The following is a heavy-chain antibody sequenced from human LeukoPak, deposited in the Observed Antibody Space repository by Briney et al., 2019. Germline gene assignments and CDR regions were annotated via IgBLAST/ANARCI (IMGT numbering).Heavy chain of an antibody. D-gene: IGHD4-17*01. J-gene: IGHJ5*02. V-gene: IGHV1-69*13. CDR1: GGTFSSYA. CDR2: IIPIFGTA. CDR3: ARGATVTRTTEMYNSFDP. Sequence: GASVKVSCKASGGTFSSYAISWVRQAPGQGLEWMGGIIPIFGTANYAQKFQGRVTITADESTSTAYMELSSLRSEDTAVYYCARGATVTRTTEMYNSFDPWGQGTLVTVSS.